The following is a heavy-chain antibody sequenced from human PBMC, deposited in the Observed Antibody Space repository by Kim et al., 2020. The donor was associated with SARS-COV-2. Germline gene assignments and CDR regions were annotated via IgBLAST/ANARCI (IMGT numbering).Heavy chain of an antibody. D-gene: IGHD4-17*01. CDR3: TTDPGDHEGYYYGMDV. V-gene: IGHV3-15*01. CDR1: GFTFSNAW. J-gene: IGHJ6*02. Sequence: GGSLRLSCAASGFTFSNAWMRWVRQAPGKGLEWVGRIKCKTDGGTTDYAAPVKGRFTISRDDSKNTLYLQMNSLKTEDTAGYYCTTDPGDHEGYYYGMDVWGQGTTVTVSS. CDR2: IKCKTDGGTT.